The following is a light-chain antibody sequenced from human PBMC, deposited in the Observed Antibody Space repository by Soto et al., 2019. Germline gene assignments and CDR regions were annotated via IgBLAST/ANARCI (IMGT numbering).Light chain of an antibody. CDR1: SSDVGGYNY. CDR2: EVS. J-gene: IGLJ1*01. Sequence: LTQPASVSGSPGQSITISCTGTSSDVGGYNYVSWYQQHPGKAPKLMIYEVSNRPSGVSNRFSGSKSGNTASLTISGLQAEDEADYYCSSYTSSSTRVFGTGTKVTVL. CDR3: SSYTSSSTRV. V-gene: IGLV2-14*01.